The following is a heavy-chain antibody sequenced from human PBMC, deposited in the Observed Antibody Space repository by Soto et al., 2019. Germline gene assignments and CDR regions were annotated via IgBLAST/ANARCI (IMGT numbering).Heavy chain of an antibody. D-gene: IGHD2-8*01. CDR1: GFTFSSYA. Sequence: GGSLRLSCAASGFTFSSYAMHWVRQAPGKGLEWVAVISYDGSNKYYADSVKGRFTISRDNSKNTLYLQMNSLRAEDTAVYYCATYRGGVSHFDYWGQGTLVTVSS. J-gene: IGHJ4*02. V-gene: IGHV3-30-3*01. CDR3: ATYRGGVSHFDY. CDR2: ISYDGSNK.